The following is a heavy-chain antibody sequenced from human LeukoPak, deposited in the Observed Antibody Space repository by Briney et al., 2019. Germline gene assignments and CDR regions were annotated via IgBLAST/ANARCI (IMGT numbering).Heavy chain of an antibody. CDR1: GGTFSSYA. CDR2: IIPILGIA. CDR3: ARGFLLGYSYGLGDYYGMDV. D-gene: IGHD5-18*01. V-gene: IGHV1-69*04. J-gene: IGHJ6*02. Sequence: SVKVSCKASGGTFSSYAISWVRQAPGQGLEWMGRIIPILGIANYAQKFQGRVTITADKSTSTAYMELSSLRSEDTAVYYCARGFLLGYSYGLGDYYGMDVWGQGTTVTVSS.